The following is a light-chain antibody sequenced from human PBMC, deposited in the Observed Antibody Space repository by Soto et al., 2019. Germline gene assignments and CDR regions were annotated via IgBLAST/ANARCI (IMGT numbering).Light chain of an antibody. CDR2: RAS. J-gene: IGKJ1*01. CDR1: QNINSD. Sequence: VQMTQSPSTLSASVGDRVTITCRASQNINSDLAWYQQKPGKAPQLLIYRASSLESGVPSRFSGSGSGTEFTLTITSLQPDDFATYYCQQHNNYWTFGHGTRVDIK. CDR3: QQHNNYWT. V-gene: IGKV1-5*03.